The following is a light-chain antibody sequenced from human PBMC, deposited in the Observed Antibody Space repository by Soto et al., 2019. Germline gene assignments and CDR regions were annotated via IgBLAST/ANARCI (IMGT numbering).Light chain of an antibody. CDR1: SSNIGAGYE. J-gene: IGLJ1*01. CDR2: ENN. Sequence: QSVLTQPPSVSEAPGQRVTISCTGSSSNIGAGYEAHWYQQVPGTAPKLLIYENNNRPSGVPHRFSGSKSGTSASLAITGLPAEDEAEYYCQSYDSSLSGYVFGTGTKVTVL. V-gene: IGLV1-40*01. CDR3: QSYDSSLSGYV.